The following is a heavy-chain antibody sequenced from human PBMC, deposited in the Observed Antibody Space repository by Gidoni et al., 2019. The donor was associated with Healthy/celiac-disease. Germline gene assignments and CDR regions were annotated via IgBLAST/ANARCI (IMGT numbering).Heavy chain of an antibody. CDR1: GYTFTSYG. D-gene: IGHD2-21*02. CDR2: INAGDGNT. CDR3: ARAIAVVTTILRV. Sequence: QGQLVQSGAEVKKPGASVKISCKASGYTFTSYGMRCVRQAPGQGLEWMGWINAGDGNTKYSEKLQGRVTITRDTSARTAYMELSSLRSEDTAVYYCARAIAVVTTILRVWGQGTLVTVSS. J-gene: IGHJ4*02. V-gene: IGHV1-3*01.